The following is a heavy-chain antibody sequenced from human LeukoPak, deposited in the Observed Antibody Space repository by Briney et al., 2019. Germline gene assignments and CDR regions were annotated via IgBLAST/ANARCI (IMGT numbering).Heavy chain of an antibody. CDR3: AKDRGASDVDYFDC. Sequence: GGSLRLSCEASGFTFSNHAMSWVRQAPGKGLEWVSAISGGADRTYYADSVKGRFTISRDNSKDTLYLQMDSLRAEDTAVYYCAKDRGASDVDYFDCWSQGTLVTVSS. V-gene: IGHV3-23*01. J-gene: IGHJ4*02. D-gene: IGHD3-16*01. CDR2: ISGGADRT. CDR1: GFTFSNHA.